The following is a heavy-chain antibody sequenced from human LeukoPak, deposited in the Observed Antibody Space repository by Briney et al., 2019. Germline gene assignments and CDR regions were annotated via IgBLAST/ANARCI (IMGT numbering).Heavy chain of an antibody. V-gene: IGHV3-7*01. Sequence: PGGSLRLSCAASGFTFSSYWMSWVGQAPGKGLEWVANIKQDGSEKYYVDSVKGRFTISRDNATNSLYLQMNSLRAEDTAVYYCARARYSTSGGFDYWGQGTLVTVSS. CDR1: GFTFSSYW. CDR2: IKQDGSEK. J-gene: IGHJ4*02. D-gene: IGHD6-6*01. CDR3: ARARYSTSGGFDY.